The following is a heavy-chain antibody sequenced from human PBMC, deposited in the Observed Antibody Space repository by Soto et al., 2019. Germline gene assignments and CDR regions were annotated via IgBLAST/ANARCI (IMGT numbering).Heavy chain of an antibody. CDR2: ISDSGGST. V-gene: IGHV3-23*01. CDR3: AKRGGYY. J-gene: IGHJ4*02. Sequence: EVQLLESGAGLVQPGGSLRLSCAASGFTFRTYGMSWVSQAPGKGLEWVSTISDSGGSTYYADSVKGRFTISRDNSKNTLYLQMNSLRVDDTAVYYCAKRGGYYWGQGTLVTVSS. CDR1: GFTFRTYG.